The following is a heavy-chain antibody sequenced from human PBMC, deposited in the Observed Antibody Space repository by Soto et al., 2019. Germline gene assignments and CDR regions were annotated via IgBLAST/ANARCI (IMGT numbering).Heavy chain of an antibody. CDR1: GGSFTSNNW. CDR3: ASRDPGTSVDY. CDR2: IYRTGST. Sequence: SETLCVTCAFSGGSFTSNNWWTWFRQPPGQGLEWIGEIYRTGSTNYNPSLKSRVTISLDKSENQFSLKVTSLTAADTAVYYCASRDPGTSVDYWGQGTLVTGSS. J-gene: IGHJ4*02. V-gene: IGHV4-4*02. D-gene: IGHD1-7*01.